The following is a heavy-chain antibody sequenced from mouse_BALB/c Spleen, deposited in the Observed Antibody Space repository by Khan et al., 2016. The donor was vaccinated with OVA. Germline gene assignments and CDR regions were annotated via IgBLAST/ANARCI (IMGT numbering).Heavy chain of an antibody. CDR3: ARGRAY. J-gene: IGHJ3*01. D-gene: IGHD3-3*01. V-gene: IGHV3-2*02. CDR1: GYSITSDYA. Sequence: QLEESGPGLVKPSQSLSLTCTVTGYSITSDYAWNWIRQFPGNKLEWMGYIHYSGSTSYSPSLKSRISITRDTSKNQFFLHLNSVTSEDTATYYCARGRAYWGQGTLVTVSA. CDR2: IHYSGST.